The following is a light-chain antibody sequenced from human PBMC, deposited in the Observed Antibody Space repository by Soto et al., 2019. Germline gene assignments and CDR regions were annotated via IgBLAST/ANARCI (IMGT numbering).Light chain of an antibody. V-gene: IGKV3-20*01. CDR2: VAS. CDR1: QTVSSIF. J-gene: IGKJ1*01. CDR3: QQYESSRT. Sequence: EIVLTQSPGTLSLSPGERATLSCRASQTVSSIFLAWYQQKRGQAPRLLIYVASTRATGIPERFSGSGSGPDFTLTIRRLEPEDFVMYYCQQYESSRTFGQGTKVEMK.